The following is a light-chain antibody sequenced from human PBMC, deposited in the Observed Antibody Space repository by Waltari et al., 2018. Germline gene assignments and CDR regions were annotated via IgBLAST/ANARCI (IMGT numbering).Light chain of an antibody. CDR3: SSYTSSTTWV. Sequence: QSALTKPASVSGSPGQSITISCIGTRSDIGTYNSVSWYPQHPGKAPKLILYDVTYRPSGFSNRFSGSKSGNTASLTISGLQAEDEADYYCSSYTSSTTWVFGGGSKLTVL. CDR2: DVT. J-gene: IGLJ3*02. V-gene: IGLV2-14*03. CDR1: RSDIGTYNS.